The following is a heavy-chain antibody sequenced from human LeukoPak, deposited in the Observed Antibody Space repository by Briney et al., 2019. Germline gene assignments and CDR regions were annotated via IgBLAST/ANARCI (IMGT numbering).Heavy chain of an antibody. D-gene: IGHD6-19*01. CDR2: INPNSGGT. J-gene: IGHJ3*02. V-gene: IGHV1-2*02. CDR3: ARGRSGWTEDAFDI. Sequence: GASVKVSCKASGYTFTGYYMHWVRQTPGQGLEWMGWINPNSGGTNYAQKFQGRVAMTRDTSISTAYMELGRLRSDDTAVYYCARGRSGWTEDAFDIWGQGTMVTVSS. CDR1: GYTFTGYY.